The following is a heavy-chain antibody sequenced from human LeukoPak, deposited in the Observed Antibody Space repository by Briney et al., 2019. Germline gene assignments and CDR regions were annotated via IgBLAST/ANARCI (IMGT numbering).Heavy chain of an antibody. CDR3: AITMVRGVTLYYFDY. D-gene: IGHD3-10*01. CDR2: IYPGDSDT. Sequence: GESLKISCKGSGYSFTSYWIGWVRQMPGKGLEWMGIIYPGDSDTRYSPSFQGQVTISADKSISTAYLQWSSLKASDTAMYYCAITMVRGVTLYYFDYWGQGTLVTVSS. V-gene: IGHV5-51*01. CDR1: GYSFTSYW. J-gene: IGHJ4*02.